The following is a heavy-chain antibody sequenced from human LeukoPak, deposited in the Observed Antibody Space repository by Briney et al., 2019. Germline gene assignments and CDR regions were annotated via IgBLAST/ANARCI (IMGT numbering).Heavy chain of an antibody. J-gene: IGHJ5*02. CDR1: GFTFSSYA. Sequence: PGGSLRLSCAASGFTFSSYAMHWVRQAPGKGLEWVAVISYDGSNKYYADSVKGRFTISRDNSKNTLYLQMNSLRAEDTAVYYCARVPAAMIWWFDPWGQGTLVSVSS. CDR3: ARVPAAMIWWFDP. V-gene: IGHV3-30-3*01. D-gene: IGHD2-2*01. CDR2: ISYDGSNK.